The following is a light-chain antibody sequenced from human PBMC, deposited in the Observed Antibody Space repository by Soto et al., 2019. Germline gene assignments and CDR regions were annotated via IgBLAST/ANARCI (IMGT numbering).Light chain of an antibody. V-gene: IGKV1-9*01. CDR2: GAS. Sequence: DIQLTQSPSFLSASVGDRVTITCRASQGISSYLAWYQQRPGKAPKLLMYGASTLQSGVPSRFSGSASGTTFTLTINNLQPEDFATYYCQQLNNFPRTFGQGTKLEIK. J-gene: IGKJ1*01. CDR3: QQLNNFPRT. CDR1: QGISSY.